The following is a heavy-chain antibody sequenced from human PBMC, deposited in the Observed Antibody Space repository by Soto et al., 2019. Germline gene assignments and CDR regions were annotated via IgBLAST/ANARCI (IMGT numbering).Heavy chain of an antibody. D-gene: IGHD1-1*01. CDR3: AHSLREMATTKYFDY. V-gene: IGHV2-5*02. J-gene: IGHJ4*02. CDR1: GFSLSTSGVG. CDR2: IYWDDDK. Sequence: QITLKESGPTLVKPTQTLTLTCTFSGFSLSTSGVGVGWIRQPPGKALEWLALIYWDDDKRYSPSLKSRLTHTKDTSKNPVVLTITNMDPVDTPTYYCAHSLREMATTKYFDYWGQGTLVTVSS.